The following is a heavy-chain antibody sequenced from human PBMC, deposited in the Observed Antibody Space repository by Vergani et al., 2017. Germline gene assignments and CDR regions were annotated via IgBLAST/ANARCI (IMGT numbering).Heavy chain of an antibody. CDR1: GFTFQAFA. D-gene: IGHD1-20*01. CDR3: ARAYGRYDWFDY. CDR2: IDRNYGVK. V-gene: IGHV3-9*01. J-gene: IGHJ4*01. Sequence: VEAGGGLVQPGGSLRLSCTASGFTFQAFAFHWVRQVSGRGLEWVSGIDRNYGVKNGNSFEGRFSISRDNAKKAVFLQMNNLRHEDTAVYYCARAYGRYDWFDYWGQRTLVTVSS.